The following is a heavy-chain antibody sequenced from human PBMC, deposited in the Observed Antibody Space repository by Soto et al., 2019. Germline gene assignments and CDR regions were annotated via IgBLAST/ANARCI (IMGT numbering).Heavy chain of an antibody. CDR1: GFTFSSYA. D-gene: IGHD5-18*01. V-gene: IGHV3-23*01. CDR3: ARDHVPDTAMVYYDY. Sequence: GGSLRLSCAASGFTFSSYAMSWVRQAPGKGLEWVSAISGSGGSTYYADSVKGRFTISRDNSKNTLYLQMNSLRAEDTAVYYCARDHVPDTAMVYYDYWGQGTLVTVSS. J-gene: IGHJ4*02. CDR2: ISGSGGST.